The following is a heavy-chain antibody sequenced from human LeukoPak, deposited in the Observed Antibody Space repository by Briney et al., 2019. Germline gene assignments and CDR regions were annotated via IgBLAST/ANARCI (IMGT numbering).Heavy chain of an antibody. V-gene: IGHV3-15*07. CDR1: GFTFSNAW. CDR3: TTDYYGSGSPPAWGY. D-gene: IGHD3-10*01. J-gene: IGHJ4*02. CDR2: IKSKTDGGTI. Sequence: GGSLRLSCAASGFTFSNAWMNWVRQAPGKGLEWVGRIKSKTDGGTIDYAAPVKGRFTISRDDSENTLHLQMNSLKTEDTAVYYCTTDYYGSGSPPAWGYWGQGTLVTVSS.